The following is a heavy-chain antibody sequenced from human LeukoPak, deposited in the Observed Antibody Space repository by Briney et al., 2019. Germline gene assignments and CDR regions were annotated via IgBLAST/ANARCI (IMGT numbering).Heavy chain of an antibody. J-gene: IGHJ4*02. CDR1: GGSISSGGYY. D-gene: IGHD3-3*01. V-gene: IGHV4-30-2*01. CDR2: IYHSGST. CDR3: ARGAFGVVINY. Sequence: SQTLSLTCTVSGGSISSGGYYWSWIRQPPGKGLEWIGYIYHSGSTYYNPSLKSRVTISVDRSKNQFSLKLSSVTAADTAVYYCARGAFGVVINYWGQGTLVTVSS.